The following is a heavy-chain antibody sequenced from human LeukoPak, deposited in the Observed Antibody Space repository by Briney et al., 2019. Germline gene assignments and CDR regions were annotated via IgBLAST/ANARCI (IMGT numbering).Heavy chain of an antibody. D-gene: IGHD5-24*01. CDR1: GYTFTSYG. Sequence: ASVKVSCKASGYTFTSYGISWVRQAPGQGLEWMGWINPNSGGTNYAQKFQGRVTMTRDTSISTAYMELSRLRSDDTAVYYCARDQGRDGYNSAFDIWGQGTMVTVSS. CDR2: INPNSGGT. CDR3: ARDQGRDGYNSAFDI. J-gene: IGHJ3*02. V-gene: IGHV1-2*02.